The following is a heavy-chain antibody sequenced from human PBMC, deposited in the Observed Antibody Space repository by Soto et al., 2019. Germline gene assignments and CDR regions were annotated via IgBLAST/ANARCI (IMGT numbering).Heavy chain of an antibody. CDR3: TRVSSTSYRYEMDA. CDR2: IRSKAYGGTT. V-gene: IGHV3-49*04. J-gene: IGHJ6*03. CDR1: GFTFGDYA. D-gene: IGHD2-2*01. Sequence: GGSLRLSCTASGFTFGDYAMSWVRQAPGKGLEWVGFIRSKAYGGTTEYAASVKGRFTISRDDSKSIAYLQMNSLKTEDTAVYYCTRVSSTSYRYEMDAWGKGTTV.